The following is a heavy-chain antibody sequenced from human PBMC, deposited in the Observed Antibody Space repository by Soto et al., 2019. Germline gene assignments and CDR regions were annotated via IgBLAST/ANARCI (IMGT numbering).Heavy chain of an antibody. CDR2: INPSGGST. J-gene: IGHJ5*02. CDR1: GYTFTSYY. CDR3: ARDGGGYGSGSYSYNWFDP. Sequence: ASVKVSCKASGYTFTSYYMHWVRQAPGQGLEWMGIINPSGGSTSYAQKFQGRVTMTRDTSTSTVYMELSSLRSEDTAVYYCARDGGGYGSGSYSYNWFDPWGRGTLVTVSS. V-gene: IGHV1-46*01. D-gene: IGHD3-10*01.